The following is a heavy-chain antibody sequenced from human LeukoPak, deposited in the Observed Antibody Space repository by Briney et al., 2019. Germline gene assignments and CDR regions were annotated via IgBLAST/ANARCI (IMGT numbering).Heavy chain of an antibody. Sequence: GGSLRLSCAASGFTFSSYSMTWVRQAPGKGLEWVSDIKQDGSEAHYVDSVKGRFTISRDDSKKTVYLQMKTLRAEDTAIYFCARHDIFIPCRGGERLVTDCSAWEWGR. CDR3: ARHDIFIPCRGGERLVTDCSAWE. D-gene: IGHD2-21*02. CDR2: IKQDGSEA. CDR1: GFTFSSYS. J-gene: IGHJ2*01. V-gene: IGHV3-7*03.